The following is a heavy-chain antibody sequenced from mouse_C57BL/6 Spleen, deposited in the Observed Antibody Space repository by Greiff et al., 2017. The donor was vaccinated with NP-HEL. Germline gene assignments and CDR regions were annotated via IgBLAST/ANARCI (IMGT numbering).Heavy chain of an antibody. CDR2: INPNNGGT. Sequence: EVKLVESGPELVKPGASVKIPCKASGYTFTDYNMDWVKQSHGKSLEWIGDINPNNGGTIYNQKFKGKATLTVDKSSSTAYMELRSLTSEDTAVYYCARWSPYDYEFDYWGQGTTLTVSS. J-gene: IGHJ2*01. CDR1: GYTFTDYN. D-gene: IGHD2-4*01. CDR3: ARWSPYDYEFDY. V-gene: IGHV1-18*01.